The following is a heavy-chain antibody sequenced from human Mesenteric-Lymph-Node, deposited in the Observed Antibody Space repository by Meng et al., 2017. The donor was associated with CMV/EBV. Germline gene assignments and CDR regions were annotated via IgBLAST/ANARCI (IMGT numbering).Heavy chain of an antibody. CDR2: FYESGST. CDR3: VTDVVVVSGSHDH. V-gene: IGHV4-39*01. D-gene: IGHD2-2*01. CDR1: VGTIRGSSYY. J-gene: IGHJ4*02. Sequence: SVGTIRGSSYYWGWIRQPPGKGLEWIVSFYESGSTYYNPALKSRVTISEDTSKNQFSLNLTSVTATDTAVYYCVTDVVVVSGSHDHWGQGTLVTVSS.